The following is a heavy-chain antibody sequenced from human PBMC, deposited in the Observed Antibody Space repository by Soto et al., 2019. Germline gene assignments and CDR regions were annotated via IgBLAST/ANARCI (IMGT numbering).Heavy chain of an antibody. J-gene: IGHJ5*02. D-gene: IGHD3-9*01. CDR3: ARVSHRNYDILTGSWFDP. CDR1: GGSFSGYY. V-gene: IGHV4-34*01. CDR2: INHSGST. Sequence: SETLSLTCAVYGGSFSGYYWSWIRQPPGKGLEWIGEINHSGSTNYNPSLKSRVTISVDTSKNQFSLKLSSVTAADTAVYYCARVSHRNYDILTGSWFDPWGQGTLVTVSS.